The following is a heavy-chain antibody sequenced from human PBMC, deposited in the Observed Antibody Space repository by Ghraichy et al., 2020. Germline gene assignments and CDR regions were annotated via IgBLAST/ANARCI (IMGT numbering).Heavy chain of an antibody. CDR2: ISGSGGST. Sequence: SCAASGFTFSSYAMSWVRQAPGKGLEWVSAISGSGGSTYYADSVKGRFTISRDNSKNTLYLQMNSLRAEDTAVYYCAKSYDFWPRGGDYWGQGTLVTVSS. CDR3: AKSYDFWPRGGDY. D-gene: IGHD3-3*01. J-gene: IGHJ4*02. CDR1: GFTFSSYA. V-gene: IGHV3-23*01.